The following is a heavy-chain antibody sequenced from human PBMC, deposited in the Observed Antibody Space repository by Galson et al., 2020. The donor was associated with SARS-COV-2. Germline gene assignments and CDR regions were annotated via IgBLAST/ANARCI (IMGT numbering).Heavy chain of an antibody. CDR2: LNNRGDDT. J-gene: IGHJ1*01. Sequence: GAPLKISCAASGFTFSSYAMAWVRQAPGKGLEWVSLLNNRGDDTYYADSMKGRFTISRDNSKNTLYLQMNNLRSEDTAVYYCAKEGGSGWATDYFQHWGQGILVTVSS. CDR1: GFTFSSYA. V-gene: IGHV3-23*01. D-gene: IGHD6-19*01. CDR3: AKEGGSGWATDYFQH.